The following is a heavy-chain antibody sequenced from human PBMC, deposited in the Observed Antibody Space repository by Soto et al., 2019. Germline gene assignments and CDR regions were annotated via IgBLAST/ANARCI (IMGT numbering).Heavy chain of an antibody. CDR2: ISAYNGNT. J-gene: IGHJ4*02. CDR3: ARDHYDSSGYSGY. V-gene: IGHV1-18*04. Sequence: QVQLVQSGTEVKKPGASVKVSCKASGYTFPSYGFSWVRRAPGQGLEWMGWISAYNGNTYYAQKLQARFTMTTDTSTSTSYMELRSLRSDGSAVYYCARDHYDSSGYSGYWGQGTLVTVSS. CDR1: GYTFPSYG. D-gene: IGHD3-22*01.